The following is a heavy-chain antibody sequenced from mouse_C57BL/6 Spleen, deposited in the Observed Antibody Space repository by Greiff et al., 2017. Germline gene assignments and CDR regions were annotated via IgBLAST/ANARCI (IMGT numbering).Heavy chain of an antibody. Sequence: QVHVKQSGAELVRPGSSVKLSCKASGYTFTSYWMDWVKQRPGQGLEWIGNIYPSDSETHYNQKFKDKATLTVDKSSSTAYMQLSSLTSEDSAVYYCARRGGLPYFDYWGQGTTLTVSS. J-gene: IGHJ2*01. CDR3: ARRGGLPYFDY. CDR1: GYTFTSYW. CDR2: IYPSDSET. V-gene: IGHV1-61*01.